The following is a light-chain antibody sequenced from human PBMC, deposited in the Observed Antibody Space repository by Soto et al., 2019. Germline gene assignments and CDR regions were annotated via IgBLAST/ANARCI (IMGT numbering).Light chain of an antibody. J-gene: IGLJ1*01. CDR1: SSDVGSHNL. CDR3: SSYTNINTRACV. Sequence: QSVLTQPASVSGSPGQSITISCTGTSSDVGSHNLVSWYQQHPGKAPKLMISEDTKRPSGVSNRFSGSKSGNMASLTISGLQAEDEAEYYCSSYTNINTRACVFGTGTKLTVL. V-gene: IGLV2-14*02. CDR2: EDT.